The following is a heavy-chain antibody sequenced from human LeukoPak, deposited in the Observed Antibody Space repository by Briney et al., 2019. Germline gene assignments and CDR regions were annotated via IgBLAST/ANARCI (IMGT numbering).Heavy chain of an antibody. CDR3: ARGEGSSWYDY. Sequence: SETLSLTCAVYGGSFSGYYWSWIRQPPGKELEWIGEINHSGSTNYNPSLKSRVTISVDTSKNQFSLKLSSVTAADTAVYYCARGEGSSWYDYWGQGTLVTVSS. CDR2: INHSGST. D-gene: IGHD6-13*01. V-gene: IGHV4-34*01. J-gene: IGHJ4*02. CDR1: GGSFSGYY.